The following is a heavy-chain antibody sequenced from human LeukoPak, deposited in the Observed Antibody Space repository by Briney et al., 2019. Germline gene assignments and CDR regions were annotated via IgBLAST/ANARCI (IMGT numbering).Heavy chain of an antibody. D-gene: IGHD3-16*01. Sequence: GGSLRLSCAASGFSFTTFNMHWVRQAPGKGLEWVTFIRFNGDQKSYADSVKGRFTVSRDNSKNTLYLQMNSLRAEDTDVYYCAKDSGRGAYYFDYWGQGTLVTVSS. CDR1: GFSFTTFN. V-gene: IGHV3-30*02. CDR2: IRFNGDQK. J-gene: IGHJ4*02. CDR3: AKDSGRGAYYFDY.